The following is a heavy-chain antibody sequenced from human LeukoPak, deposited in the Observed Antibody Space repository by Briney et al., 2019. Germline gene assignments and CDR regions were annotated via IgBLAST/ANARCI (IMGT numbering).Heavy chain of an antibody. CDR1: GYTFTSYY. CDR2: INPNSGGT. J-gene: IGHJ4*02. CDR3: SRDSGYCSGGSCWYFDF. V-gene: IGHV1-2*02. Sequence: ASVKVSCKASGYTFTSYYIHWVRQAPGQGLEWMGWINPNSGGTNYAQKFQGRVTMTRDTSMSTAYMELSRLRSDDTAVYYCSRDSGYCSGGSCWYFDFWGQGTLVTVSA. D-gene: IGHD2-15*01.